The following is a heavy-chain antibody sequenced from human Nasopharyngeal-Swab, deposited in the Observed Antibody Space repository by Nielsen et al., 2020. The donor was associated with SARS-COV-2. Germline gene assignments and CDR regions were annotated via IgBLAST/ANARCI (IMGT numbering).Heavy chain of an antibody. CDR2: IYYSGST. CDR1: GGSISSGGYY. V-gene: IGHV4-31*03. D-gene: IGHD3-9*01. Sequence: SETLSLTCTVSGGSISSGGYYWSWICQHPGKGLEWIGYIYYSGSTYYNPSLKSRVTISVDTSKNQFSLKLSSVTAADTAVYYCARAPRKQLVITSFDYWGQGTLVTVSS. CDR3: ARAPRKQLVITSFDY. J-gene: IGHJ4*02.